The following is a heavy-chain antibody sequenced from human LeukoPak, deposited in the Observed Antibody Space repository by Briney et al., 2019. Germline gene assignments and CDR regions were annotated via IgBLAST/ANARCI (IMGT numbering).Heavy chain of an antibody. Sequence: GGSLRLSCAASGFTFSNYAMSWVRQAPGKGLEWVSVIYSDGSTSYADSVKGRFSISRDYSKNTLYLQMNSPRAEDTAVYYCARTRSDAFDIWGQGTMVTVSS. CDR2: IYSDGST. V-gene: IGHV3-53*01. CDR1: GFTFSNYA. CDR3: ARTRSDAFDI. D-gene: IGHD2-2*01. J-gene: IGHJ3*02.